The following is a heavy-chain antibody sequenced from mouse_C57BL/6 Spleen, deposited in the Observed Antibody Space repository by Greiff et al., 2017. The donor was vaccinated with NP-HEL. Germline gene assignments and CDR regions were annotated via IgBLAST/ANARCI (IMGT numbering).Heavy chain of an antibody. Sequence: QVQLQQSGPELVKPGASVKISCKASGYAFSSSWMNWVKQRPGQGLEWIGRIYPGDGDTNYNGKFKGKATLTADKSSSTAYMQLSSLTAEDSAVYIGARYTTVVATFDYWGQGTTLTVSA. D-gene: IGHD1-1*01. V-gene: IGHV1-82*01. CDR1: GYAFSSSW. J-gene: IGHJ2*01. CDR3: ARYTTVVATFDY. CDR2: IYPGDGDT.